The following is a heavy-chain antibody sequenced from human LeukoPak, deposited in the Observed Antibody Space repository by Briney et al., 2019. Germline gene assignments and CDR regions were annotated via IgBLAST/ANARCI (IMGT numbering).Heavy chain of an antibody. V-gene: IGHV3-23*01. J-gene: IGHJ4*02. D-gene: IGHD6-6*01. CDR2: ISISGENT. Sequence: GGSLRLSCAASGFTFSSYAMSWVRQAPGKGLEWVSAISISGENTYYADSVKGRFTISRYTSRNTLYLQMNSLRAEDTAVYYCARLISTSSSRFSDYWGQGTLVTVSS. CDR3: ARLISTSSSRFSDY. CDR1: GFTFSSYA.